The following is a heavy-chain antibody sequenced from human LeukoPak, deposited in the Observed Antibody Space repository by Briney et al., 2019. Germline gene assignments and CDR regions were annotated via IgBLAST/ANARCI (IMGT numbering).Heavy chain of an antibody. D-gene: IGHD6-13*01. V-gene: IGHV4-34*01. CDR1: GGSFSGYY. CDR3: AGGGAAAY. Sequence: PSETLSLTCAVYGGSFSGYYWSWIRQPPGKGLEWIGEINHSGSTNYNPSLKSRVTISVDTSKNQFSLKPSSVAAADTAVYYCAGGGAAAYWGRGTLVTVSS. CDR2: INHSGST. J-gene: IGHJ4*02.